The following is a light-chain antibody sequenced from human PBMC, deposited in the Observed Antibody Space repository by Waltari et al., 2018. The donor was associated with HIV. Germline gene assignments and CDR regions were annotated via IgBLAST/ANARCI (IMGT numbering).Light chain of an antibody. CDR2: DFS. J-gene: IGLJ2*01. V-gene: IGLV2-14*01. CDR3: SSYTRSSTL. Sequence: QSALTQPASVSGSPGQSITISCTGTTSDVGGKNYVSWYQKHPGKAPNLLIYDFSNRPSGVSNLFSGSKSGNTASLTISGLQAEDEADYYCSSYTRSSTLFGGGTKLTVL. CDR1: TSDVGGKNY.